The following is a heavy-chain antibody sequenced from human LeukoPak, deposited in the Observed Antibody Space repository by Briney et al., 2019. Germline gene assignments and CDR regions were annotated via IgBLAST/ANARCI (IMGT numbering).Heavy chain of an antibody. V-gene: IGHV3-15*01. J-gene: IGHJ1*01. CDR2: IKSKTDGETT. CDR3: TTGSYGSGSYPFQH. Sequence: GGSLRLSCAASGLTFSGAWIDWVRQAPGRGLEGVGRIKSKTDGETTDYTAPVKCRFTISRDDSKNTLYLHMNSLDTEDTAVYYCTTGSYGSGSYPFQHWGQGTLVTVSS. D-gene: IGHD3-10*01. CDR1: GLTFSGAW.